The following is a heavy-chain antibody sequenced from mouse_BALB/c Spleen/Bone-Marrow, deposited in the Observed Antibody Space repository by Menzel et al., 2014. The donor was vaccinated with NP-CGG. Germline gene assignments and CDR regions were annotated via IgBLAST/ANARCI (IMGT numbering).Heavy chain of an antibody. Sequence: VPLQQSGPELEKPGASVKISCKASGYSFTGYNMNWVKQSNGKSLEGIGNIDPSYGGTTYNQKFKGKATLTVDKSSSTAYMQLKSLTSEDSAVYYCARGHDGYRTWFAYWGQGTLVTGSA. V-gene: IGHV1-39*01. D-gene: IGHD2-3*01. CDR2: IDPSYGGT. CDR1: GYSFTGYN. CDR3: ARGHDGYRTWFAY. J-gene: IGHJ3*01.